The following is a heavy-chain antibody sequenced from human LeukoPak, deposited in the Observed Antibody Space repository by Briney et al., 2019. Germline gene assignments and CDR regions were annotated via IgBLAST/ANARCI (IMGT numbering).Heavy chain of an antibody. CDR1: GDTFSSYT. CDR2: IIPILGIA. CDR3: AREAGLDIVVVPAASFDY. Sequence: SVKVSCKASGDTFSSYTISWVRRAPGQELEWMGRIIPILGIANYAQKFQGRVTITADKSTSTAYMELSSLRSEDTAVYYCAREAGLDIVVVPAASFDYWGQGTLVTVST. V-gene: IGHV1-69*04. D-gene: IGHD2-2*03. J-gene: IGHJ4*02.